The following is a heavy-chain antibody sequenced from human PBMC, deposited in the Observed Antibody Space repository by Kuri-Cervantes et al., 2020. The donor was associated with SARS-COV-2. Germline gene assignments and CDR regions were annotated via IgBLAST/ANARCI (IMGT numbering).Heavy chain of an antibody. CDR3: ARDPVTPGYYYYYGMDV. Sequence: ETLSLTCAASGFTFSSYWMHWVRQAPGKGLVWVSRISSDGSSTSYADSVKGRFTISRDNAKNTLYLQMNSLRAEDTAVYYCARDPVTPGYYYYYGMDVWGQGTTVTVSS. J-gene: IGHJ6*02. D-gene: IGHD4-23*01. CDR1: GFTFSSYW. CDR2: ISSDGSST. V-gene: IGHV3-74*01.